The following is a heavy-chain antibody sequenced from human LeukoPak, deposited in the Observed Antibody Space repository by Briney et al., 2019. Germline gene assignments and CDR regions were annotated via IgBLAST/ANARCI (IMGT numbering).Heavy chain of an antibody. V-gene: IGHV3-21*01. CDR2: ISSSSSYI. D-gene: IGHD3-22*01. J-gene: IGHJ3*02. Sequence: GGSLRLSCAASGFTFSSYSMNWVRQAPGKGLEWVSSISSSSSYIYYADSVKGRFTISRDNAKNSLYLQMNSLKAEDTAVYYCARDGDYYDSRGDAFDIWGQGAMVTVAS. CDR1: GFTFSSYS. CDR3: ARDGDYYDSRGDAFDI.